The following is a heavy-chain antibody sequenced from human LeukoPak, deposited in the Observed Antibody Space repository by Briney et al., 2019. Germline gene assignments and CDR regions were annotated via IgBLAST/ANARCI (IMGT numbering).Heavy chain of an antibody. CDR1: GGSISGYY. V-gene: IGHV4-4*07. CDR3: ARDRYYYGSGSSHYMDV. J-gene: IGHJ6*03. Sequence: PSETLSLTCTVSGGSISGYYWSWIRQPPGKGLEWIGRNYTSGSTNYNPSLKSRVTMSVDTSKNQFSLKLSSVTAADTAVYYCARDRYYYGSGSSHYMDVWGKGTTVTISS. CDR2: NYTSGST. D-gene: IGHD3-10*01.